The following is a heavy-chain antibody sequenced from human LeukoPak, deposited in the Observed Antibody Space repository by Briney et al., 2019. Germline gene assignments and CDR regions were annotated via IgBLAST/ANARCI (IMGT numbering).Heavy chain of an antibody. J-gene: IGHJ3*02. CDR1: EFTFSDYA. CDR2: ISYDGTNK. D-gene: IGHD4-17*01. CDR3: AKDHGDQTAGAFDI. V-gene: IGHV3-30-3*01. Sequence: GGSLRLSCAASEFTFSDYAMHWVRQAPGKGLEWVAVISYDGTNKYYADSVKGRFTISRDNSKNTLYLQMNSLRAEDTAVYYCAKDHGDQTAGAFDIWGQGTMVTVSS.